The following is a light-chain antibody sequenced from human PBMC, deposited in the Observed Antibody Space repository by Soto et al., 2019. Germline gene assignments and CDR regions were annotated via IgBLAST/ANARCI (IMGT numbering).Light chain of an antibody. CDR2: AVT. J-gene: IGLJ2*01. Sequence: QPVLTQPPSVSGAPGQRVTISCTGSSSNIGAGYDVHWYQRIPGTAPKLLIYAVTNRPSGVPDRFSGSKSDTSASLAITGLQAEDEADYYCHSYDSSLSGSVFGGGTKLTVL. CDR3: HSYDSSLSGSV. V-gene: IGLV1-40*01. CDR1: SSNIGAGYD.